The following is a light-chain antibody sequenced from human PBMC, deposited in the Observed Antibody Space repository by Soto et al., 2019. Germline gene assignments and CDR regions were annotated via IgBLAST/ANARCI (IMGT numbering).Light chain of an antibody. Sequence: QSVLTQPPSASGTPGQRVTISCSGSNSNVGTNTVNWYQQLPGTAPKRLIYSNNQRPSGVPDRFSGSKSGTSASLGISGLQSEDEADYYCEAWDDSLNGPVFGGGTKLTVL. J-gene: IGLJ2*01. CDR3: EAWDDSLNGPV. V-gene: IGLV1-44*01. CDR2: SNN. CDR1: NSNVGTNT.